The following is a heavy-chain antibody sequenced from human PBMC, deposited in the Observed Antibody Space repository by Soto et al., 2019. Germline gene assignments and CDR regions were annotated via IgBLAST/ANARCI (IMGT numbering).Heavy chain of an antibody. CDR2: IIPIFGTA. D-gene: IGHD2-15*01. CDR3: AKARRYCSGGSCYSAVYYYYYYGMDV. V-gene: IGHV1-69*01. Sequence: QVQLVQSGAEVKKPGSSVKVSCKASGGTFSSYAISWVRQAPGQGLEWMGGIIPIFGTANYAQKFQGRVTITADESTSTAHMEQSSLRSEGTAGYSCAKARRYCSGGSCYSAVYYYYYYGMDVWGQGTTVTVSS. CDR1: GGTFSSYA. J-gene: IGHJ6*02.